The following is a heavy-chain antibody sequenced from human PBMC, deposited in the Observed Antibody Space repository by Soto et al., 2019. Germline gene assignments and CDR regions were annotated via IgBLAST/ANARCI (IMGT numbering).Heavy chain of an antibody. V-gene: IGHV4-61*01. CDR2: VYYTGST. D-gene: IGHD2-15*01. CDR3: ARDVVYYYEMDV. CDR1: GGSVSSGSYY. Sequence: AETLSLTCSVSGGSVSSGSYYWSWIRQPPGKGLEWIGYVYYTGSTNYNPSLKSRITISVDTSKNQFSLKLSSVTAADTAVYYCARDVVYYYEMDVWGQGTTVTVSS. J-gene: IGHJ6*02.